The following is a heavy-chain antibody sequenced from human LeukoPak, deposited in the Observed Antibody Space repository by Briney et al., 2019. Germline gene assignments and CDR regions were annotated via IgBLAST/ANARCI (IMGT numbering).Heavy chain of an antibody. V-gene: IGHV3-30-3*01. D-gene: IGHD6-13*01. CDR3: ARDQASSWYPIDY. CDR1: GFTFSSYA. Sequence: GRSLRLSCAASGFTFSSYAMHWVRQAPGKGLEWVAVISYDGSNKYYADSVKGRSTISRDNSKNTLYLQMNSLRAEDTAVYYCARDQASSWYPIDYWGQGTLVTVSS. J-gene: IGHJ4*02. CDR2: ISYDGSNK.